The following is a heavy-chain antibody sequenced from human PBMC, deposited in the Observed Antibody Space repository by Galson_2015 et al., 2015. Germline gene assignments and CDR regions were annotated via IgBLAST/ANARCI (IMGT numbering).Heavy chain of an antibody. D-gene: IGHD3-10*01. CDR3: ARSPPEAPLWFGEFDY. V-gene: IGHV3-48*03. Sequence: SLRLSCAASGFTFSSYEMNWVRQAPGKGLEWVSYISSSGSTIYYADSVKGRFTISRDNAKNSLYLQMNSLRAEDTAVYYCARSPPEAPLWFGEFDYWGQGTLVTVSS. CDR1: GFTFSSYE. CDR2: ISSSGSTI. J-gene: IGHJ4*02.